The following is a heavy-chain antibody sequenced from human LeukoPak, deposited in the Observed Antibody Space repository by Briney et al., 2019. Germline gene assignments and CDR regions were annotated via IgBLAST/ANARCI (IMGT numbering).Heavy chain of an antibody. D-gene: IGHD3-10*01. CDR2: INPSGGST. CDR1: GYTFTSYY. J-gene: IGHJ4*02. V-gene: IGHV1-46*01. Sequence: ASVKVSFKASGYTFTSYYMHWVRQAPGQGLEWMGIINPSGGSTSYAQKFQGRVTMTRDTSTSTVYMELSSLRSEDTAVYYCARAPDESVSVVRGVPHLPYFDYWGQGTLVTVSS. CDR3: ARAPDESVSVVRGVPHLPYFDY.